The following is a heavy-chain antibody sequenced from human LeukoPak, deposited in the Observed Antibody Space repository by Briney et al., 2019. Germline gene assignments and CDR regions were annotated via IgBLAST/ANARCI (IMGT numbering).Heavy chain of an antibody. CDR1: GVTFSSFA. D-gene: IGHD1-14*01. V-gene: IGHV3-23*01. CDR2: ISGSGGST. Sequence: GGSLSPSCAPSGVTFSSFATSWVRQAPGKGLEWVSAISGSGGSTYYAESVKGRFTISRDNSRDTLYLQMNSLRAEDTAVYYGANRTWSGPGGQGTLVTVSS. J-gene: IGHJ5*02. CDR3: ANRTWSGP.